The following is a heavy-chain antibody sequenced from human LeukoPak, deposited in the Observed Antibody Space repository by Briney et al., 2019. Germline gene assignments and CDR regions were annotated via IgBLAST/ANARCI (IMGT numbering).Heavy chain of an antibody. J-gene: IGHJ4*02. CDR1: GYTFTSYG. CDR3: ARDYLPVAGTGGMGDY. Sequence: GASVKVSCKASGYTFTSYGISWVRQAPGQGLEWMGWISAYNGNTNYAQKLQGRVTMTTDTSTSTAYMELRSLRSDDTAVYYCARDYLPVAGTGGMGDYWGQGTLVTVSS. CDR2: ISAYNGNT. V-gene: IGHV1-18*01. D-gene: IGHD6-19*01.